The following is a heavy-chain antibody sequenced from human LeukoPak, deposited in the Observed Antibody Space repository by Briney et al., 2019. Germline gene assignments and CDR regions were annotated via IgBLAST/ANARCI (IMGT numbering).Heavy chain of an antibody. CDR2: TYYRSKWYN. J-gene: IGHJ3*02. CDR1: GDSVSSNSAA. V-gene: IGHV6-1*01. CDR3: ARDWGWDSSGWSGDAFDI. Sequence: SRTLSLTCAISGDSVSSNSAAWNWIRQSPSRGLEWLGRTYYRSKWYNDYAVSVKSRITINPDTSKNQFSLQLNSVTPEDTAVYYCARDWGWDSSGWSGDAFDIWGQGTMVTVSS. D-gene: IGHD6-19*01.